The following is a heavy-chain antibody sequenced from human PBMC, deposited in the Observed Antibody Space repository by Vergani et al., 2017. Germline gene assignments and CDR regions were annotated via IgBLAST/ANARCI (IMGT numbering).Heavy chain of an antibody. CDR1: GFTFNAYY. Sequence: QEQLVESGGGLVKPGGSLILSCEASGFTFNAYYMSWVRQAPGKGLECVSYISVSGTSLHYADSVKGRFTISRDNAKSSLSLQMHSLTAEDTAVYFCARVGTWAFDIWGQGTVVTVSS. CDR3: ARVGTWAFDI. CDR2: ISVSGTSL. V-gene: IGHV3-11*01. D-gene: IGHD1-14*01. J-gene: IGHJ3*02.